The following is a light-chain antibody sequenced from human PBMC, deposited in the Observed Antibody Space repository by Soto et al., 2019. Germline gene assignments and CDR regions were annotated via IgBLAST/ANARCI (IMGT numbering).Light chain of an antibody. Sequence: DIQLTQSPSFLSAFVGDRVTITCRASQGISSYLAWYQQKPGKAPKLLIYAASTLQSGVPSRFSGSGSGTEFTLTIISLQPEDFATYYCQQLNSYPLFGPGTKVDIK. V-gene: IGKV1-9*01. CDR1: QGISSY. J-gene: IGKJ3*01. CDR2: AAS. CDR3: QQLNSYPL.